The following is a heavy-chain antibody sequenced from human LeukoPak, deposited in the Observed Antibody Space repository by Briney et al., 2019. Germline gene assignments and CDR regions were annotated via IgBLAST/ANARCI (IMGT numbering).Heavy chain of an antibody. CDR1: GGSIRSSNW. V-gene: IGHV4-4*02. CDR2: IYHSGNT. CDR3: ARTSGSGYPA. J-gene: IGHJ5*02. Sequence: SGTLSLTCGVSGGSIRSSNWWSWVRQPPGKGLEWIGEIYHSGNTNYNPSLRTRVTISVDKSKNQFSLRLNSVTAADTAVYYCARTSGSGYPAWGQGTLVTVSP. D-gene: IGHD3-22*01.